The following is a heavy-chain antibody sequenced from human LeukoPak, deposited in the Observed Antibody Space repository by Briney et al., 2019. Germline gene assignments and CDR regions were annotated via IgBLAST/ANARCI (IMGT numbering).Heavy chain of an antibody. V-gene: IGHV1-2*02. CDR1: GYTFNGYY. D-gene: IGHD3-3*01. CDR3: ARANAPRYYDFWSGYTDAFDI. Sequence: ASVKVSCKASGYTFNGYYMHWVRQAPGQGLEWMGWINPNSGGTNYAQKFQGRVTMTRDTSISTAYMELSRLRSDDTAVYYCARANAPRYYDFWSGYTDAFDIWGQGTMVTVSS. CDR2: INPNSGGT. J-gene: IGHJ3*02.